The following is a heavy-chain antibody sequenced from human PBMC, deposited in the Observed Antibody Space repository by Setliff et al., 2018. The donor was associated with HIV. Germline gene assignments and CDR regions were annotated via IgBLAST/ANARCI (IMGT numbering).Heavy chain of an antibody. CDR1: GGSISTSRYY. CDR2: INYRGNT. CDR3: ASLDGSESPYIYYYYMDV. Sequence: PSETLSLTCTVSGGSISTSRYYWGWIRQPPGKGLEWIGSINYRGNTYYNPSLKSRAAISVDTSKNQSSLKLSSVTAADTAVYYCASLDGSESPYIYYYYMDVWGKGTAVTV. J-gene: IGHJ6*03. V-gene: IGHV4-39*01. D-gene: IGHD3-10*01.